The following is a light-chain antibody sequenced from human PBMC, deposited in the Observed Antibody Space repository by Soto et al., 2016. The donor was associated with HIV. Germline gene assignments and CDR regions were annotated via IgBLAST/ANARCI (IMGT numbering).Light chain of an antibody. CDR1: SIGSKS. CDR2: DDS. CDR3: QVWDTSSDHFVI. J-gene: IGLJ2*01. Sequence: SYVLTQPPSVSVAPGKTARITCGGNSIGSKSVHWYQQKPGQAPVLVVYDDSDRPSGIPERLSGSNSGNTATLTISRVEAGDEADYYCQVWDTSSDHFVIFGGGTELTVL. V-gene: IGLV3-21*03.